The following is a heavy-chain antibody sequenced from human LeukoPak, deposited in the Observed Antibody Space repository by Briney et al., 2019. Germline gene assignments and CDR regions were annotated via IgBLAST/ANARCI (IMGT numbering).Heavy chain of an antibody. CDR1: GSSFTNYW. D-gene: IGHD3-10*01. Sequence: GASLQISCQGSGSSFTNYWLGWVHPLPGKGLEWMGIIYPADSDTRYSPSFQGQVTISADKSISTAYLQWSSLKASDTAMYYCARSTGSGSYRGTFDPWGQGSLVTVSS. J-gene: IGHJ5*02. CDR3: ARSTGSGSYRGTFDP. V-gene: IGHV5-51*07. CDR2: IYPADSDT.